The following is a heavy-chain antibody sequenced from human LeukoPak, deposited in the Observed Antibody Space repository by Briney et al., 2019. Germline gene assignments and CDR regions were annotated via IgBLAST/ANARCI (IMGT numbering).Heavy chain of an antibody. D-gene: IGHD1-26*01. CDR2: VTHSGST. V-gene: IGHV4-34*01. CDR1: GESFSGYY. J-gene: IGHJ4*02. Sequence: SETLSLTCAVYGESFSGYYWTWIRQPPGKGLEWIGEVTHSGSTNYSPSLKSRVSMSVDTSKSHFFLHLNSVTAADTAMYYCARALLHSGSCIDYRGQGTLVTVSS. CDR3: ARALLHSGSCIDY.